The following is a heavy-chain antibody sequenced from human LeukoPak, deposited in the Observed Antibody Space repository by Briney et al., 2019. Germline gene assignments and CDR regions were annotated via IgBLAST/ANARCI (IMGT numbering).Heavy chain of an antibody. CDR3: ARRRDWFDP. Sequence: SGPTLVNPTQTLTLTCTFSGFSLTTSGVGVGWIRQPPGKALEWLAIVYWNDGKYYSPSLRSRLTITKDTAKNQVVLTITNMDHVDTATYYCARRRDWFDPWGQGTLVTVSS. CDR1: GFSLTTSGVG. V-gene: IGHV2-5*01. J-gene: IGHJ5*02. CDR2: VYWNDGK.